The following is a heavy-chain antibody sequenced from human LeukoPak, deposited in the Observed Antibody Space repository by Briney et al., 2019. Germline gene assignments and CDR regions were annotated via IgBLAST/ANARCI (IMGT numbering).Heavy chain of an antibody. V-gene: IGHV3-23*01. J-gene: IGHJ4*02. CDR3: AKGRYSYGPFDY. D-gene: IGHD5-18*01. CDR1: GFTFSDYY. CDR2: ISGSGGST. Sequence: PGGSLRLSCAASGFTFSDYYMSWVRQAPGKGLEWVSAISGSGGSTYYADSVKGRFTISRDNSKNTLYLQMNSLRAEDTAVYYCAKGRYSYGPFDYWGQGTLVTVSS.